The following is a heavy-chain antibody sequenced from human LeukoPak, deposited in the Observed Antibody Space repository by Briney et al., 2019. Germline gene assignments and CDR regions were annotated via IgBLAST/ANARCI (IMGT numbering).Heavy chain of an antibody. CDR3: GKTDIYFNPIDY. D-gene: IGHD3-9*01. V-gene: IGHV4-4*02. Sequence: SGTLSLTCAVSGVSISTSEWWIWVRQPPGQGMEWIGEIHRDGRSRYNPSLKSRVTMSIDYSKNQFSLKVSSVTAADTAIYYCGKTDIYFNPIDYWGPGSLVTVSS. CDR2: IHRDGRS. CDR1: GVSISTSEW. J-gene: IGHJ4*02.